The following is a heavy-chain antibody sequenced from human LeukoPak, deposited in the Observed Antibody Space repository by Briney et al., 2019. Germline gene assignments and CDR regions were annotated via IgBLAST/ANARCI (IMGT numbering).Heavy chain of an antibody. CDR1: GDSVSSNSAA. CDR2: TYYRSKWYN. V-gene: IGHV6-1*01. D-gene: IGHD1-7*01. CDR3: ASDLRDNWNYRGEPGWFDP. J-gene: IGHJ5*02. Sequence: SQTLSLTCAISGDSVSSNSAAWNWIRQSPSRGLEWLGRTYYRSKWYNDYAVSVKSRITINPDTSKNQFSLQLNSVTPEDTAVYYCASDLRDNWNYRGEPGWFDPWGQGTLVTVSS.